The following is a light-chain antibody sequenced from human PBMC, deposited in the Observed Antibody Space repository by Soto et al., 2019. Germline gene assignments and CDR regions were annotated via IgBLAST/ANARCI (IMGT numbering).Light chain of an antibody. V-gene: IGKV3-11*01. CDR2: DAS. Sequence: EIVLTQSPATLSLSPGERATLSCRASQSVSSYLAWYQQKPGQAPRLLIYDASNRATGIPARFGGSGSGTDFTLTISSLEPEDFAVYYCQRRSNWPPLTFGGGTKVDIK. J-gene: IGKJ4*01. CDR1: QSVSSY. CDR3: QRRSNWPPLT.